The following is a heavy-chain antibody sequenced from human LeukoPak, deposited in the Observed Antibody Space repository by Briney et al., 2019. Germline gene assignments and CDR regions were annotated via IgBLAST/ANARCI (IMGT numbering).Heavy chain of an antibody. Sequence: SETLSLTCTVSGGSISSGDYCWSWIRQPPGKGLEWIGYIYYSGSTYYNPSLKSRVTISVDTSKNQFSLKLSSVTAADTAVYYCARDSAALYYYDSSGAFDIWGQGTMVTVSS. CDR1: GGSISSGDYC. V-gene: IGHV4-30-4*01. D-gene: IGHD3-22*01. CDR3: ARDSAALYYYDSSGAFDI. CDR2: IYYSGST. J-gene: IGHJ3*02.